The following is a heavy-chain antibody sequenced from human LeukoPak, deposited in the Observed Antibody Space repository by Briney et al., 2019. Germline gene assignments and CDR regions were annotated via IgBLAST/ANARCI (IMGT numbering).Heavy chain of an antibody. J-gene: IGHJ4*02. CDR1: GGSFSGYY. CDR2: INHSGST. CDR3: VTYYFDSSGPKKDY. V-gene: IGHV4-34*01. D-gene: IGHD3-22*01. Sequence: SETLSLTCAVYGGSFSGYYWSWIRQPPGKGLEWIGEINHSGSTNYNPSLKSRVTISVDTSKKQFSLKLSSVTAADTAVYYCVTYYFDSSGPKKDYWGQGTLVTVSS.